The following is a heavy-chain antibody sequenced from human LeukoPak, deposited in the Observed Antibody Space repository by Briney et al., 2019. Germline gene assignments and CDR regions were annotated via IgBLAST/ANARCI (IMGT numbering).Heavy chain of an antibody. CDR3: ASLYGSGVYDAFDI. J-gene: IGHJ3*02. CDR1: GGSISSYY. Sequence: PETLSLTCTVSGGSISSYYWSWIRQPPGKGLEWIGYIYYSGSTNYNPSLKSRVTISVDTSKNQFSLKLSSVTAADTAVYYCASLYGSGVYDAFDIWGQGTMVTVSS. V-gene: IGHV4-59*08. D-gene: IGHD3-10*01. CDR2: IYYSGST.